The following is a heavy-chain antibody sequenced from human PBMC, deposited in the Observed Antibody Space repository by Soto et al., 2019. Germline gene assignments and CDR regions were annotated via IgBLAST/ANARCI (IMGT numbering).Heavy chain of an antibody. Sequence: VGSLRLSCAASGFTFSSYGMHWVRQAPGKGLEWVAVISHDGGNKYYADSVKGRFTISRDNSKNTLYLQMNSLRAEDTAVYYCAKVIGGYNDYWGQGTLVTVSS. CDR3: AKVIGGYNDY. CDR1: GFTFSSYG. D-gene: IGHD3-22*01. V-gene: IGHV3-30*18. J-gene: IGHJ4*02. CDR2: ISHDGGNK.